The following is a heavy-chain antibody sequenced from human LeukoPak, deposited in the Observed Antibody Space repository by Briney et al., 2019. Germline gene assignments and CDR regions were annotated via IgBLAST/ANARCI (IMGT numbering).Heavy chain of an antibody. CDR3: ARALGIVGAFDI. CDR2: INHSGST. V-gene: IGHV4-34*01. D-gene: IGHD1-26*01. J-gene: IGHJ3*02. Sequence: PSETLSLTCAVYGGSFSGYYWNWIRQPPGKGLEWIGEINHSGSTNYNPSLKSRVTISVDTSKNQFSLKLSSVTAADTAVYYCARALGIVGAFDIWGQGTMVTVSS. CDR1: GGSFSGYY.